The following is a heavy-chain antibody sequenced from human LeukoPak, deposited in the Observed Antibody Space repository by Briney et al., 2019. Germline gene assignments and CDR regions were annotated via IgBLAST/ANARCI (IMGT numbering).Heavy chain of an antibody. Sequence: SETLSLTCTVSGGSISSYYWSWIQQPPGKGLEWIGYIYYSGSTNYNPSLKSRVTMSVDTSKNQFSLKLSSVTAADTAVYYCARSPRGGAVAGTKVFDPWGQGTLVTVSS. V-gene: IGHV4-59*08. CDR2: IYYSGST. J-gene: IGHJ5*02. D-gene: IGHD6-19*01. CDR3: ARSPRGGAVAGTKVFDP. CDR1: GGSISSYY.